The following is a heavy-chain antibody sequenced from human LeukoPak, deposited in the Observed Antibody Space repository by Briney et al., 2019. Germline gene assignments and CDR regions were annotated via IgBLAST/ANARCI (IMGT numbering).Heavy chain of an antibody. D-gene: IGHD3-10*01. V-gene: IGHV4-59*08. CDR1: GGSISSYY. J-gene: IGHJ5*02. Sequence: SETLSLTCTVSGGSISSYYWSWIRQPPGKGLEWIGYIYYSGSTNYNPSLKSRVTISVDTPKNQFSLKLSSVIAADTAVYYCARLGYYGSGRGGNWFDPWGQGTLVTVSS. CDR2: IYYSGST. CDR3: ARLGYYGSGRGGNWFDP.